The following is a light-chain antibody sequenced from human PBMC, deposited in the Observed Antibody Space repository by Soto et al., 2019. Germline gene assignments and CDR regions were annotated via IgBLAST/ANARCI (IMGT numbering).Light chain of an antibody. CDR1: QGVSSSY. J-gene: IGKJ2*01. CDR2: GAS. Sequence: EIVLTQSPGTLSLSPGERATLSCRASQGVSSSYLARYQQKPGQAPRLLIYGASSRATGIPDRFSGSGSGTDFTLTISRLEPEDFAVYYCQQYGSSPSYTFGQGTKLEIK. CDR3: QQYGSSPSYT. V-gene: IGKV3-20*01.